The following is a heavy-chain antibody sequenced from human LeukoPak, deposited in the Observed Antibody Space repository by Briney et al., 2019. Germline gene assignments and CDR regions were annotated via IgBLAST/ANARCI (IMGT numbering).Heavy chain of an antibody. CDR3: ARDWRQHTRFDY. CDR2: INHSGST. CDR1: GGSFSGYY. D-gene: IGHD1-1*01. Sequence: SETLSLTCAVYGGSFSGYYWSWIRQPPGKGLEWIGEINHSGSTNYNPSLKSRVTISVDTSKNQFSLKLSSVTAADTAVYYCARDWRQHTRFDYWGQGTLVTVSS. J-gene: IGHJ4*02. V-gene: IGHV4-34*01.